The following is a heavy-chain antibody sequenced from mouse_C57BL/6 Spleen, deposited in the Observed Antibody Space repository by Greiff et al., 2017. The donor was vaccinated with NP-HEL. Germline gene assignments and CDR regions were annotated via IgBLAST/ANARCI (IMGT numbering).Heavy chain of an antibody. D-gene: IGHD2-3*01. CDR1: GYSFTDYN. CDR3: ARGAGYYGVFDY. V-gene: IGHV1-39*01. J-gene: IGHJ2*01. Sequence: EVQLQQSGPELVKPGASVKISCKASGYSFTDYNMNWVKQSHGKSLEWIGVINPNYGTTSYNQKFKGKATLTVDKSSSTAYMQLNSLTSEDSAVYDGARGAGYYGVFDYWGQGTTLTVSS. CDR2: INPNYGTT.